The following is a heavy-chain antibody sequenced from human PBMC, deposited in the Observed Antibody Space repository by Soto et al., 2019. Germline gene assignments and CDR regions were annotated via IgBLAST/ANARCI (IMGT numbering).Heavy chain of an antibody. D-gene: IGHD3-10*01. CDR3: AKVLSPTYYYGSGSYSDDAFDI. J-gene: IGHJ3*02. Sequence: GGSLRLSCAASGFTFSSYAMSWVRQAPGKGLEWVSGISGRGGSTYYADSVKGRFTISRDNSKNTLYLQMNSLRAEDTAVYYCAKVLSPTYYYGSGSYSDDAFDIWGQGTMVTVSS. CDR1: GFTFSSYA. CDR2: ISGRGGST. V-gene: IGHV3-23*01.